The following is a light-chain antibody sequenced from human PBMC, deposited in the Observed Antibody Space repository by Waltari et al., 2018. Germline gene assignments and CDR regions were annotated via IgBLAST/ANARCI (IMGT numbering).Light chain of an antibody. CDR1: QSVEDY. J-gene: IGKJ4*01. Sequence: EIVLTQSPATLSLSPGERATLSCWASQSVEDYLGWYQHKPGQAPRPLIYGATLSAAGIPARFSGSGSGTDFTHTISSLGPEDCAVYVCRHRLNGPLTFGGGTKVEIK. CDR3: RHRLNGPLT. CDR2: GAT. V-gene: IGKV3-11*01.